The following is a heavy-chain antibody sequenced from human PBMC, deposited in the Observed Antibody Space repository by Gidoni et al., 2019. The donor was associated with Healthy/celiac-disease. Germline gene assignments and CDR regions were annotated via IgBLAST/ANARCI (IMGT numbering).Heavy chain of an antibody. Sequence: EVQLVESGGGLVQPGRSLRLSCAASGFIFDDYAMHWVRQAPGKGLEWVSGISWNSGSIGYADSVKGRFTSSRDNAKNSLYLQMNSLRAEDTALYYCAKGDSSGYRPFDLWGRGTLVTVSS. CDR1: GFIFDDYA. V-gene: IGHV3-9*01. CDR2: ISWNSGSI. CDR3: AKGDSSGYRPFDL. J-gene: IGHJ2*01. D-gene: IGHD3-22*01.